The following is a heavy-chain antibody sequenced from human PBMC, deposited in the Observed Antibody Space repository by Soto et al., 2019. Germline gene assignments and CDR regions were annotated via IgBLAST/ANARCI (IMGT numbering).Heavy chain of an antibody. CDR3: AKDAYYDLSTGTGYYYYGLDV. CDR1: GFTFSSYA. Sequence: GGSLRLSCAASGFTFSSYAMTWLRQSPGKGLEWVSVISATGDTIYYADSVEGRFTISRDNSNSTLFLQMDRLTADDTAVYFCAKDAYYDLSTGTGYYYYGLDVWGQGTTVTVS. D-gene: IGHD3-9*01. J-gene: IGHJ6*02. V-gene: IGHV3-23*01. CDR2: ISATGDTI.